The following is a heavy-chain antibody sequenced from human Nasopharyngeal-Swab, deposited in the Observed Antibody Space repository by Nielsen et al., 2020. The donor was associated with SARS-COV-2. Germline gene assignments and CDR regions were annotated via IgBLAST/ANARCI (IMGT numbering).Heavy chain of an antibody. CDR3: ARHGQGITIFGVVSRYGMDV. Sequence: SETLSLTCTVSGGSISSGGYYWSWIRQPPGKGLEWIGYIYYSGSTNYNPSLKSRVTISVDTSKNQFSLKLSSVTAADTAVYYCARHGQGITIFGVVSRYGMDVWGQGTTVTVSS. D-gene: IGHD3-3*01. V-gene: IGHV4-61*08. CDR1: GGSISSGGYY. J-gene: IGHJ6*02. CDR2: IYYSGST.